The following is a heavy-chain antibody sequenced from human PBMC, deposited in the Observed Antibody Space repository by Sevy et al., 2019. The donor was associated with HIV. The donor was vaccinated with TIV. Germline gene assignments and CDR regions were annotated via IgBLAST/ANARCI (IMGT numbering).Heavy chain of an antibody. J-gene: IGHJ4*02. V-gene: IGHV3-48*03. Sequence: GGSLRLSCAASGFTFSSYEMNWVRQAPGKGLEWVSYISSSGRTIYYAASVKGRFTISRDNAKNSLYLQMNSLRAEDTAVYYCARDGVGYYDILTGYPLLDYWGQGTLVTVSS. CDR3: ARDGVGYYDILTGYPLLDY. D-gene: IGHD3-9*01. CDR1: GFTFSSYE. CDR2: ISSSGRTI.